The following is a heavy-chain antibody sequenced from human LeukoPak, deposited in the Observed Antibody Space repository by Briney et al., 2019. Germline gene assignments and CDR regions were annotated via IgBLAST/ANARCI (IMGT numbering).Heavy chain of an antibody. V-gene: IGHV4-39*01. CDR1: GGSISSSSYY. D-gene: IGHD3-3*01. CDR3: ASNEWSGYYFDY. CDR2: IYSSGST. Sequence: KPSETLSLTCTVSGGSISSSSYYWGWIRRSPGQGLEWIGSIYSSGSTYYNPSLKSRVTISINTSKNQLSLKMSSVTAADTALYYCASNEWSGYYFDYWGQGTLVTVSS. J-gene: IGHJ4*02.